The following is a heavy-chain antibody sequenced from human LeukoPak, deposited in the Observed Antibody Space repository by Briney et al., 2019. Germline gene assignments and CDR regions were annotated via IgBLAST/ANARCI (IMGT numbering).Heavy chain of an antibody. D-gene: IGHD5-12*01. V-gene: IGHV1-2*02. CDR2: INPNSGGT. Sequence: ASVKVSCKASGYTFTGYYMHWVRQAPGQGLEWMGWINPNSGGTNYAQKFQGRVTMTRDTSISTAYMELSRLRSDDTAVYYCARDLFRGVATTRYYYYYYMDVWGKGTTVTVSS. J-gene: IGHJ6*03. CDR1: GYTFTGYY. CDR3: ARDLFRGVATTRYYYYYYMDV.